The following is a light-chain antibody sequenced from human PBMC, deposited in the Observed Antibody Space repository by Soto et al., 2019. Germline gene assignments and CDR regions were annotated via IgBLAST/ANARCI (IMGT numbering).Light chain of an antibody. CDR2: APS. CDR1: QGISSY. CDR3: QQLNSYPFPIT. V-gene: IGKV1-9*01. J-gene: IGKJ5*01. Sequence: DIQLTQSPSFLSASVGDRVTITCRASQGISSYLAWYQQKPGKAPKLLIYAPSTLQSGVPSRFSGSGAGTEFTLTISSLQPEDFATTDCQQLNSYPFPITFGQGTRLEIK.